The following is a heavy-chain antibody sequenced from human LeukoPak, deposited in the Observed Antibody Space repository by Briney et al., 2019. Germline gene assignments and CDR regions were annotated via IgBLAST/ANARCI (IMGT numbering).Heavy chain of an antibody. Sequence: GASVKVSCKVSGYTLTELSMHWVRQAPGQGLEWMGIINPSGGSTSYAQKFQGRVTMTRDTSTSTVYMELSSLRSEDTAVYYCARDIRPKGDDYGVRCWFDPWGQGTLVTVSS. J-gene: IGHJ5*02. D-gene: IGHD4-17*01. CDR1: GYTLTELS. CDR2: INPSGGST. V-gene: IGHV1-46*01. CDR3: ARDIRPKGDDYGVRCWFDP.